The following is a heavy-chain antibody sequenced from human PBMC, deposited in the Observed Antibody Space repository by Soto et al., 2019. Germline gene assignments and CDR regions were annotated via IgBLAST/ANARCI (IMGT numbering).Heavy chain of an antibody. CDR3: ARLRLYSGTGDY. CDR2: IYPDDSDT. CDR1: GYSFTNYW. V-gene: IGHV5-51*01. D-gene: IGHD3-10*01. Sequence: PGESLKISCKGSGYSFTNYWIGWVRQLPGKGLEWMGVIYPDDSDTRYGPSFQGQVTFSADKSISTAYLQWSSLKASDTAMYYCARLRLYSGTGDYWGQGTQVTVSS. J-gene: IGHJ4*02.